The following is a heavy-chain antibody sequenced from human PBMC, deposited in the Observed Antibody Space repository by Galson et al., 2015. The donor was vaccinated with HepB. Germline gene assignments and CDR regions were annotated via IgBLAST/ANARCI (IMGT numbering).Heavy chain of an antibody. J-gene: IGHJ6*03. CDR1: GFTFSSYA. V-gene: IGHV3-23*01. CDR3: AKVQSQLWYGGYYYMDV. Sequence: SLRLSCAASGFTFSSYAMSWVRQAPGKGLEWVSAISGSGGSTYYADSVKGRFTISRDNSKNTLYLQMNSLRAEDTAVYYCAKVQSQLWYGGYYYMDVWGKGTTVTVSS. CDR2: ISGSGGST. D-gene: IGHD5-18*01.